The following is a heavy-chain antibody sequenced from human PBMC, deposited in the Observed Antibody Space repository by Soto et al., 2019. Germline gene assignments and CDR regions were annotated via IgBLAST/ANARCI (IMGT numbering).Heavy chain of an antibody. J-gene: IGHJ6*03. CDR1: GGSFSGYY. D-gene: IGHD2-2*01. CDR2: INHSGST. V-gene: IGHV4-34*01. Sequence: QVQLQQWGAGLLKPSETLSVTCAVYGGSFSGYYWRWIRQPPGKGLEWMGEINHSGSTNYNPSPKRRVTRPVDTSKKQFSLKLRSVNAADTAVYYCARGRGVVVPAAMWNYYYYMEVWGKGPTVTVSS. CDR3: ARGRGVVVPAAMWNYYYYMEV.